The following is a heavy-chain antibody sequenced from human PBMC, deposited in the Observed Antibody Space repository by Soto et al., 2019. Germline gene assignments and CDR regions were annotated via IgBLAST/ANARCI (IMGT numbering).Heavy chain of an antibody. J-gene: IGHJ6*03. V-gene: IGHV4-34*01. D-gene: IGHD3-3*01. Sequence: PSETLSLTCAVYGGSFSGYYWSWIRQPPGKGLEWIGEINHSGSTNYNPSLKSRVTISVDASKNQFSLKLSSVTAADTAVYYCARPYYDFWSGYRNPRGYMDVWGKGTTVTVSS. CDR1: GGSFSGYY. CDR2: INHSGST. CDR3: ARPYYDFWSGYRNPRGYMDV.